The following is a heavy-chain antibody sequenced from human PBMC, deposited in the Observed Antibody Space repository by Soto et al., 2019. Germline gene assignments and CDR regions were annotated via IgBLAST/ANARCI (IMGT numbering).Heavy chain of an antibody. CDR1: GFTFSSYA. Sequence: GGSLRLSCAASGFTFSSYAMSWVRQAPGTRLERVTATSGSGGSTYYADSVKGRFTISRDNSKNTLYLQLNSLRAEDTAVYYCSKDLAGNRIAAAGTLFDYWGQGT. CDR3: SKDLAGNRIAAAGTLFDY. D-gene: IGHD6-13*01. CDR2: TSGSGGST. V-gene: IGHV3-23*01. J-gene: IGHJ4*02.